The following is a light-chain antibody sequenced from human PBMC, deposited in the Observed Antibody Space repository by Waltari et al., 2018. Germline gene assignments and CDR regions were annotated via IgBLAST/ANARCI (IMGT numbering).Light chain of an antibody. Sequence: QSALTQPASVSGSPGQSITISCTGTSSDVGSYNLVSWYQQHPGKAPKPMIYEVSKRPSGVSKRFSGAKSGNTASLTISGLQAEDEADYYCCSYAGSSTVVFGGGTKLTVL. V-gene: IGLV2-23*02. CDR1: SSDVGSYNL. CDR3: CSYAGSSTVV. CDR2: EVS. J-gene: IGLJ2*01.